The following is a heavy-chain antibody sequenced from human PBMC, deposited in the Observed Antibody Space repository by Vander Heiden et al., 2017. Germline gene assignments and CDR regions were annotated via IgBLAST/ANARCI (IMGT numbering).Heavy chain of an antibody. V-gene: IGHV3-21*01. J-gene: IGHJ5*02. Sequence: EVQLVVSVGGLVKPGGSLRLSCAADGLTFSSYSMNWVRQAPGKGLEWVSSISSSSSYIYYADSVKGRFTISRDNAKNSLYLQMNSLRAEDTAVYYCARDRDPYSSGWYGWFDPWGQGTLVTVS. CDR3: ARDRDPYSSGWYGWFDP. CDR2: ISSSSSYI. CDR1: GLTFSSYS. D-gene: IGHD6-19*01.